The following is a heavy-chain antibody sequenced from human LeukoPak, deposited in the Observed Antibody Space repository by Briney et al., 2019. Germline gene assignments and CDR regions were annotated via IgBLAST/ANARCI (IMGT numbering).Heavy chain of an antibody. Sequence: SQTLSLTCTVSGGSISSGGYYWGWIRQHPGKGLEWIGYIYYSGSTYYNPSLKSRVTISVDTSKNQFSLKLSSVTAADTAVYYCARDSGLVQSDCSSTSCYYYYYMDVWGKGTTVTVSS. CDR2: IYYSGST. J-gene: IGHJ6*03. CDR1: GGSISSGGYY. D-gene: IGHD2-2*01. CDR3: ARDSGLVQSDCSSTSCYYYYYMDV. V-gene: IGHV4-31*03.